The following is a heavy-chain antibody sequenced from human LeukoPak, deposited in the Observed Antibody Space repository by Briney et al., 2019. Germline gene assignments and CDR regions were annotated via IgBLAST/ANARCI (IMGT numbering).Heavy chain of an antibody. CDR3: ATRPTYDYVWGSYRNYYYYYMDV. Sequence: GGSLRLSCAASGFTFSSYGMSWVRQAPGKGLEWVSAISGSGGSTYYADSVKGRFTISRDNSKNTLYLQMNSLRAEDTAVYYCATRPTYDYVWGSYRNYYYYYMDVWGKGTTVTISS. V-gene: IGHV3-23*01. CDR1: GFTFSSYG. CDR2: ISGSGGST. J-gene: IGHJ6*03. D-gene: IGHD3-16*02.